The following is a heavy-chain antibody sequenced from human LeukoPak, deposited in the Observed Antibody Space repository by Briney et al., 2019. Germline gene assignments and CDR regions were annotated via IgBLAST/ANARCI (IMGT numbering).Heavy chain of an antibody. J-gene: IGHJ6*03. Sequence: GGSLRLSCAASGFTLSSYAMSWVRQAPGKGLEWVSSISASGGSINYADSVKGRFTISRDNSKNTVYPQMNSLRAEDTAVYYCAKVMKGSERLTMVRGVIIKTAGLYYMDVWGKGTTVTVSS. CDR2: ISASGGSI. V-gene: IGHV3-23*01. D-gene: IGHD3-10*01. CDR3: AKVMKGSERLTMVRGVIIKTAGLYYMDV. CDR1: GFTLSSYA.